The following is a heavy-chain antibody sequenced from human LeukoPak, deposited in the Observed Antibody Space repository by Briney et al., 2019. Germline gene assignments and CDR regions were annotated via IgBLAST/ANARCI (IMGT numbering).Heavy chain of an antibody. CDR3: ARPLLPGTANAFDV. J-gene: IGHJ3*01. D-gene: IGHD2-2*01. V-gene: IGHV5-51*01. CDR2: IYPGDSDT. CDR1: GYSFTNYW. Sequence: GESLKISCKGFGYSFTNYWIGWVRQKPGKGLEWMGIIYPGDSDTRYSPSFQGQVTVSADKSITTAYLRWSSLQASDTALYYCARPLLPGTANAFDVWGQGTMVIVSS.